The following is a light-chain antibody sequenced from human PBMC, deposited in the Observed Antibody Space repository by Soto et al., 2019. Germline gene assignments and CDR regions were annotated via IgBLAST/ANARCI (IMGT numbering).Light chain of an antibody. CDR2: DAS. CDR3: QQYGTAVT. Sequence: IVMTQSPDTLSLSPGERATLSCRASQTIRTSLAWYQQRPGQAPRLLIFDASRKTVGVPDRFTGSGSGTDFTLTIYRLVSEVFGVYFCQQYGTAVTFGGGTKVEIK. V-gene: IGKV3-20*01. J-gene: IGKJ4*01. CDR1: QTIRTS.